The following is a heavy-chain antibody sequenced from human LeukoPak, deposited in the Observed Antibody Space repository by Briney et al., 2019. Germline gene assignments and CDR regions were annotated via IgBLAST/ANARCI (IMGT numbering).Heavy chain of an antibody. V-gene: IGHV4-31*03. D-gene: IGHD3-16*01. CDR1: GGSISSGGYY. CDR3: ARDMKRDWFDP. CDR2: IYYSGST. Sequence: SETLSLTCTVSGGSISSGGYYWSWIRQHPGKGLEWIGYIYYSGSTYYSPSLKSRVTISVDTSKNQFSLKLSSVTAADTAVYYCARDMKRDWFDPWGQGTLVTVSS. J-gene: IGHJ5*02.